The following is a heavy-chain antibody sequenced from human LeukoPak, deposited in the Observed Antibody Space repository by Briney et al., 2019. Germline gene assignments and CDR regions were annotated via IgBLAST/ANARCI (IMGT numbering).Heavy chain of an antibody. Sequence: ASVKVSCKASGYTFTGYYMHWVRQAPGQGLEWMGWINPNSGGTNYAQKFQGRVTMTRDTSISTAYMELSRLRSDDTAVYYCARDPQYFDWSAPYYYYMDVWGKGTTVTVSS. CDR1: GYTFTGYY. CDR2: INPNSGGT. J-gene: IGHJ6*03. CDR3: ARDPQYFDWSAPYYYYMDV. V-gene: IGHV1-2*02. D-gene: IGHD3-9*01.